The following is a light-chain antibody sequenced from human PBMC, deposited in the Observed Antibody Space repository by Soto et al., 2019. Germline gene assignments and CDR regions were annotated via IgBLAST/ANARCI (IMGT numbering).Light chain of an antibody. CDR2: DAS. Sequence: EIVLTQSPGTLSLSPGERATLFCRASQTVRSSLAWYQQKPGQAPRLFIYDASTRATGIPARFSGSGSGTEFTLTISSLQPEDFAVYYCQQYSSWPQTFGQGTKVDIK. CDR3: QQYSSWPQT. J-gene: IGKJ1*01. V-gene: IGKV3D-15*01. CDR1: QTVRSS.